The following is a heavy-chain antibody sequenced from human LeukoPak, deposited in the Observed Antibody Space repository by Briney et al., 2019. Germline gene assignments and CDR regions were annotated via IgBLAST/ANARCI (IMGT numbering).Heavy chain of an antibody. Sequence: GGSLRLSCAASGFTFSSYGMHWVRQAPGKGLEWVAVIWYDGSNKYYADSVKGRFTIPRDNSKNTLYLQMNSLRAEDTAVYYCAKVAALSYYMDVWGKGTTVTVSS. V-gene: IGHV3-33*06. CDR3: AKVAALSYYMDV. CDR2: IWYDGSNK. J-gene: IGHJ6*03. D-gene: IGHD6-13*01. CDR1: GFTFSSYG.